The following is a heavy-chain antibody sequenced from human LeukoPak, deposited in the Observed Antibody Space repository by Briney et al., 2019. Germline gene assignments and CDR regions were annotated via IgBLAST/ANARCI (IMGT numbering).Heavy chain of an antibody. Sequence: GSVKVSCQASGYSFSSYGISWVRQAPGQELEWMGWISAYNGNTNYAQKLQGRVTMTTETSTSTAYMELRSLRSDDTAVYYCARDGSKRDRSSSLYWGQGTLVTVSS. D-gene: IGHD6-6*01. CDR2: ISAYNGNT. CDR3: ARDGSKRDRSSSLY. V-gene: IGHV1-18*01. J-gene: IGHJ4*02. CDR1: GYSFSSYG.